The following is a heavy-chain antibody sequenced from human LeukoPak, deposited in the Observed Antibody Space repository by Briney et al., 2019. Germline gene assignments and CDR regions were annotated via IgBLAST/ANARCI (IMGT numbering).Heavy chain of an antibody. D-gene: IGHD4-23*01. V-gene: IGHV5-51*01. Sequence: GESLKISCKGSGYSFTSYWIGWVRQMPGKGLEWMGIIYPGDSDTRYSPSFQGQVTISADKSIGTAYLQWSSLKASDTAMYYCARHGGVDYGGNSAFDYWGQGTLVTVSS. CDR1: GYSFTSYW. J-gene: IGHJ4*02. CDR3: ARHGGVDYGGNSAFDY. CDR2: IYPGDSDT.